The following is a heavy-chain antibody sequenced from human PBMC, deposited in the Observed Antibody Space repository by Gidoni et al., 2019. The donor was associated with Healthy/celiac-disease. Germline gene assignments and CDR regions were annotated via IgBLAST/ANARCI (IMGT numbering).Heavy chain of an antibody. J-gene: IGHJ4*02. CDR2: IWYDGSNK. CDR1: GFTFSSYG. Sequence: QVQPVESGGGVVQPGRSLRLSCSASGFTFSSYGMIWVRQAPGKGLEWVAVIWYDGSNKYYADSVKGRFTISRDNSKNTLYLQMNSLRAEDTAVYYCARGGRGQQQLVLGYWGQGTLVTVSS. V-gene: IGHV3-33*08. D-gene: IGHD6-13*01. CDR3: ARGGRGQQQLVLGY.